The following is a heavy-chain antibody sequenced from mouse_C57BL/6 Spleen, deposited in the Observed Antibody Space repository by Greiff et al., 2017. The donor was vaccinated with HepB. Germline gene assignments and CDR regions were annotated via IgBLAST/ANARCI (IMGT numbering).Heavy chain of an antibody. V-gene: IGHV1-59*01. CDR1: GYTFTSYW. CDR3: AREGGKCYFDY. D-gene: IGHD2-1*01. CDR2: IDPSDSYT. Sequence: VKLQQPGAELVRPGTSVKLSCKASGYTFTSYWMHWVKQRPGQGLEWIGVIDPSDSYTNYNQKFKGKATLTVDTSSSTAYMQLSSLTSEDSAVYYCAREGGKCYFDYWGQGTTLTVSS. J-gene: IGHJ2*01.